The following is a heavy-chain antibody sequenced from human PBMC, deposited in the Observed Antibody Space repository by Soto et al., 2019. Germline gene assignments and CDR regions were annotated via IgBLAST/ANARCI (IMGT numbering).Heavy chain of an antibody. D-gene: IGHD6-13*01. Sequence: QVQLVESGGGVVQPGRSVRLSCAASGVTFSSYGMHWVRQAPGKGLEWVAVIWYDGSNKNYAHSVKGRFTISRDNSKNTLYLRMNSLRAEDPAVYYCARAFPPSSWYSYYYYYGMDVWGQGTPVTVSS. V-gene: IGHV3-33*01. CDR3: ARAFPPSSWYSYYYYYGMDV. CDR2: IWYDGSNK. CDR1: GVTFSSYG. J-gene: IGHJ6*02.